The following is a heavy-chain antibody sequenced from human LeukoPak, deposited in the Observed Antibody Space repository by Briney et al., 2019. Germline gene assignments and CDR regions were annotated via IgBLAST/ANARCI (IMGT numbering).Heavy chain of an antibody. Sequence: GGSLRLSCAASGFTFSSYAMSWVRQAPGKGLEWVSAISGSGGSKDYADSVKGRFTISRDNLKNTLYLQMNSLGAEDSAVYYCATLTNRASSAFDIWGQGTRVTVSS. CDR3: ATLTNRASSAFDI. V-gene: IGHV3-23*01. CDR2: ISGSGGSK. D-gene: IGHD3-16*02. J-gene: IGHJ3*02. CDR1: GFTFSSYA.